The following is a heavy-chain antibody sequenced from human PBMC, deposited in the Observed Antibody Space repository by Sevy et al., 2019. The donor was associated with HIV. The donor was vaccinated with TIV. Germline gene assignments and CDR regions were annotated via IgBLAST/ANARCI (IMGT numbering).Heavy chain of an antibody. J-gene: IGHJ4*02. Sequence: GGSLRLSCAASGFTFSSYWMSWVRQAPGKGLEWVANIKEDGSEQNYLDSVKGRFTISRDNAKSSLVLEMNTLRAEDTAVYYCARAGIFDYWGQGNLVTVSS. CDR3: ARAGIFDY. CDR2: IKEDGSEQ. CDR1: GFTFSSYW. V-gene: IGHV3-7*01. D-gene: IGHD2-21*01.